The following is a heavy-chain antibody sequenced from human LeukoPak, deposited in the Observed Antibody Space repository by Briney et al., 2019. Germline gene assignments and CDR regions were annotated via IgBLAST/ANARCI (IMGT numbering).Heavy chain of an antibody. CDR3: ARDGYYYYDRGYFDL. V-gene: IGHV3-21*05. J-gene: IGHJ2*01. Sequence: GRSLRLSCAASGFTFSSYTMNWVRQAPGKGLEWVSYISSNSSYTNYADSVKGRFSISRDNAKNLLYLQMNSMRAEDTAVYYCARDGYYYYDRGYFDLWGRGTLVTVSS. CDR1: GFTFSSYT. D-gene: IGHD3-22*01. CDR2: ISSNSSYT.